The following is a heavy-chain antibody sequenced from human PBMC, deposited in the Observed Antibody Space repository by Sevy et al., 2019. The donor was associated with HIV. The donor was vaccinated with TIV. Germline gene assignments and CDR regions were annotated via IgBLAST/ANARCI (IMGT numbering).Heavy chain of an antibody. V-gene: IGHV1-2*07. Sequence: AASVKVSCKAYGYTFSDYYMHWVRQAPGQGLEWMGWINPNRGGTNYAHKFQGRVTMTRDTSISTAYMELSSLRSDDTAIYYCARGMSAYLLANGMDVWGQGTTVTVSS. D-gene: IGHD3-3*01. CDR3: ARGMSAYLLANGMDV. J-gene: IGHJ6*02. CDR2: INPNRGGT. CDR1: GYTFSDYY.